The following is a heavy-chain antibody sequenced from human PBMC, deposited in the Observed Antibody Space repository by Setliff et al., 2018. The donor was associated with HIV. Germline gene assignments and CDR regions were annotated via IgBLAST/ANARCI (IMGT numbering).Heavy chain of an antibody. CDR3: ARRSTAVAGTPYDYYMDV. V-gene: IGHV5-10-1*01. CDR1: GSSFTSNC. D-gene: IGHD6-19*01. J-gene: IGHJ6*03. Sequence: PGASLKISCKGSGSSFTSNCISWVRQMRGQGLEWMGRIDPSDSYTNSSPSFQGHVTISADKSISTATLQWSSLKAADTAMYYCARRSTAVAGTPYDYYMDVWGKGTTVTVSS. CDR2: IDPSDSYT.